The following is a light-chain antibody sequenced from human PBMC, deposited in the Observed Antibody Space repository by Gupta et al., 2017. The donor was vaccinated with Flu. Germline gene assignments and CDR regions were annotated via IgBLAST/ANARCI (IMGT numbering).Light chain of an antibody. V-gene: IGKV3-20*01. CDR3: QQEDKSPLT. Sequence: GTLSLSPGERATLSCRASQSLSNNYVAWYQQKPGKSPKLLIYGASSRATGLADRFGGSESGTEFTLTISGLAAEDFAVYYCQQEDKSPLTFGRGTKVEIK. J-gene: IGKJ4*01. CDR1: QSLSNNY. CDR2: GAS.